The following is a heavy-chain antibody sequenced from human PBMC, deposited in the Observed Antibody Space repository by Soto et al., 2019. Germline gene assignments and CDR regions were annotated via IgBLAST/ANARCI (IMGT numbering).Heavy chain of an antibody. V-gene: IGHV4-30-4*01. Sequence: SETLSLTCTVSGGSISSGDYYWSWIRQPPGKGLEWIGYIYYSGSTYYNPSLKSRVTISVDTSKNQFSLKLSSVTAADTAVYYCARQSVTYYDILTGFDYWGQGTLVTVSS. CDR2: IYYSGST. CDR3: ARQSVTYYDILTGFDY. J-gene: IGHJ4*02. D-gene: IGHD3-9*01. CDR1: GGSISSGDYY.